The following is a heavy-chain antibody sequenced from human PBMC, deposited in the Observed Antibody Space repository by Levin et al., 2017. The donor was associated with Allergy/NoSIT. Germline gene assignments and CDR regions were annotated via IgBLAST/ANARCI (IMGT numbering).Heavy chain of an antibody. CDR3: ARDTGLFDWLLLGAFDI. J-gene: IGHJ3*02. V-gene: IGHV1-46*01. CDR2: INPSGGST. CDR1: GYTFTSYY. D-gene: IGHD3-9*01. Sequence: ASVKVSCKASGYTFTSYYMHWVRQAPGQGLEWMGIINPSGGSTSYAQKFQGRVTMTRDTSTSTVYMELSSLRSEDTAVYYCARDTGLFDWLLLGAFDIWGQGTMVTVSS.